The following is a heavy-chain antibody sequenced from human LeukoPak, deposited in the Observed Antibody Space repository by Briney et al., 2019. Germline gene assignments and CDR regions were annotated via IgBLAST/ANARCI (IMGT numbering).Heavy chain of an antibody. CDR3: ARVPKSYRLAFDY. J-gene: IGHJ4*02. V-gene: IGHV3-48*03. CDR1: RFTFSSDE. Sequence: PGGSLRLSCAASRFTFSSDEMNWVRQAPGKGLEWVSYISSSGTTIYYADSVKGRFTVSRDNAKNSLYLQMNSLRAEDTAVYYCARVPKSYRLAFDYWGQGTLVTVSS. CDR2: ISSSGTTI. D-gene: IGHD3-16*02.